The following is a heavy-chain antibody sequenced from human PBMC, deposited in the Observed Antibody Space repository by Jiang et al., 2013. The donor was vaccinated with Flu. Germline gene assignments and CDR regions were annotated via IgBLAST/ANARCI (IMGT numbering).Heavy chain of an antibody. CDR3: AREGAAAGTVFFDY. J-gene: IGHJ4*02. CDR2: ISYDGSNK. CDR1: GFTFSSYA. D-gene: IGHD6-13*01. Sequence: RLSCSASGFTFSSYAMHWVRQAPGKGLEWVAVISYDGSNKYYADSVKGRFTISRDNSKNTLYLQMNSLRAEDTAVYYCAREGAAAGTVFFDYWGQGTLVTVSS. V-gene: IGHV3-30*04.